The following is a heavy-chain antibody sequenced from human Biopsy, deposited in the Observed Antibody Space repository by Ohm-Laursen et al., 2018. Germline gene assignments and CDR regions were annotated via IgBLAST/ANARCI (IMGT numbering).Heavy chain of an antibody. CDR1: GGSISSDY. J-gene: IGHJ3*02. Sequence: SDTLSLTCAVSGGSISSDYWSWIRQTPGKGLEWIGYIYYSGSTNYNPSLKSRVTISVVVDTSKSQFSLRLSSVTAADTAMYYCARGEAGVYDALDIWGQGTMVIVSS. CDR2: IYYSGST. D-gene: IGHD3-10*01. V-gene: IGHV4-59*07. CDR3: ARGEAGVYDALDI.